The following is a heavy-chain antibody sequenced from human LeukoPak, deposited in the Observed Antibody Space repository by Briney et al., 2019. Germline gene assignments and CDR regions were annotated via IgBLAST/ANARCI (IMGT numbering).Heavy chain of an antibody. V-gene: IGHV3-30*04. D-gene: IGHD4-17*01. Sequence: PGRSLRLSCAASGFTFSSYAMHWVRQAPGKGLEWVAVISYDGSNKYYADSVKGRFTISRDNSKNTLYLQMNSLRAEDTAVYYCAKDRTTEVDYWGQGTLVTVSS. J-gene: IGHJ4*02. CDR3: AKDRTTEVDY. CDR2: ISYDGSNK. CDR1: GFTFSSYA.